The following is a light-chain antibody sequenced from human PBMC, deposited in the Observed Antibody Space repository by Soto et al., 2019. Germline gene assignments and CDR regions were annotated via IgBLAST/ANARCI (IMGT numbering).Light chain of an antibody. Sequence: EIVLTQSPGTLSLSPGERATLSCRASQSVSSTYLAWYQQKPGQAPRLLIYGASSRATGIPDRFSGSGSGTDFTLPISRLEPDDFAVYYCQHYGSLVLTFGGGTKVEIK. CDR2: GAS. J-gene: IGKJ4*01. CDR3: QHYGSLVLT. V-gene: IGKV3-20*01. CDR1: QSVSSTY.